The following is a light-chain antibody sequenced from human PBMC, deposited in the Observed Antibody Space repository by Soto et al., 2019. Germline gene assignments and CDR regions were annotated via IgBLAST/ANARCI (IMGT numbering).Light chain of an antibody. CDR1: QSVSSN. CDR2: GAS. CDR3: QQYNSWPWT. J-gene: IGKJ2*02. V-gene: IGKV3-15*01. Sequence: EIVMTQSPATLSVSPGERATLSCRASQSVSSNLAWYQQKPGQAPRLLIYGASTRATGIPARFSGSGSGTEFTLTISSLQSEDFAVYYCQQYNSWPWTFGQGTKLEIK.